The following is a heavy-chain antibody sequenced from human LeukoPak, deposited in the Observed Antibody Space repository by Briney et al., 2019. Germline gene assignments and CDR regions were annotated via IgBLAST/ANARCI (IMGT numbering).Heavy chain of an antibody. CDR2: IIPILGIA. CDR3: ARGGDIVVVPAAPNWFDP. CDR1: GGTFSSYA. Sequence: ASVKVSCKASGGTFSSYAISWVRQAPGQGLEWMGRIIPILGIANYAQKFQGRVTITADKSTSTAYMELSSLRSEDTAVYYCARGGDIVVVPAAPNWFDPWGQGTLVTVSS. D-gene: IGHD2-2*01. V-gene: IGHV1-69*04. J-gene: IGHJ5*02.